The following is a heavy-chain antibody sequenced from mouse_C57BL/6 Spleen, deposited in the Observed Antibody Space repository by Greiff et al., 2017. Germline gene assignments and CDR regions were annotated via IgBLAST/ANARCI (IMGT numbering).Heavy chain of an antibody. CDR1: GYTFTSYW. D-gene: IGHD2-4*01. V-gene: IGHV1-59*01. CDR2: IDPSDSYT. CDR3: ARGDLGYYDYDRPFAY. Sequence: QVQLQQPGAELVRPGTSVKLSCKASGYTFTSYWMHWVKQRPGQGLEWIGVIDPSDSYTNYNQKFKGKATLTVDTSSSTAYMQLSSLTSEDSAVYYCARGDLGYYDYDRPFAYWGQGTLVTVSA. J-gene: IGHJ3*01.